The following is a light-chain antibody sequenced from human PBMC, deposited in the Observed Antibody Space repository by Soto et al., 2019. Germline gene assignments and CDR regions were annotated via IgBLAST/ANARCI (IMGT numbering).Light chain of an antibody. V-gene: IGKV3D-15*01. CDR1: QSVSSNY. Sequence: ETVKTQSPSTLSVSPGERATLSCRASQSVSSNYFAWYQQKPGQAPRLLIYGISIRATGIPDRFSGSGSGTDFTLTISRLEPEDFAVYYCQQYENWPQLTFGGGTKADIK. CDR3: QQYENWPQLT. J-gene: IGKJ4*01. CDR2: GIS.